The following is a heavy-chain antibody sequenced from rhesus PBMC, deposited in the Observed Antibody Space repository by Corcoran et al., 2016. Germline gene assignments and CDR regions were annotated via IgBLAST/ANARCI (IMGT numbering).Heavy chain of an antibody. CDR2: ISYHCKTL. Sequence: EVQLVESGGGLVQPGGSLRLSCAASGCTFSSYDMSWVRQDPGKGLEWVSYISYHCKTLYYAYSGQGRFTISRDHAKNSLSLQMSSLRAEDTAVYYCTRDRWGGSFDYWGQGVLVTVSS. CDR1: GCTFSSYD. CDR3: TRDRWGGSFDY. J-gene: IGHJ4*01. V-gene: IGHV3-136*01. D-gene: IGHD6-25*01.